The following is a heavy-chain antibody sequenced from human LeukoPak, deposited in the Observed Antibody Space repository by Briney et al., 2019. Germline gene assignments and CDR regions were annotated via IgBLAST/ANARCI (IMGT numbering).Heavy chain of an antibody. Sequence: PFVKVSCKASGYTFTGYYMHWVRQAPGQGLEWMGWINPGSGGANYAQKFQGRVTMTRDTSISTAYMELSRLRSDDTAVYYCARTQPPINCSGGSCYAFDYWGQGTLVTVSS. CDR1: GYTFTGYY. J-gene: IGHJ4*02. CDR3: ARTQPPINCSGGSCYAFDY. D-gene: IGHD2-15*01. V-gene: IGHV1-2*02. CDR2: INPGSGGA.